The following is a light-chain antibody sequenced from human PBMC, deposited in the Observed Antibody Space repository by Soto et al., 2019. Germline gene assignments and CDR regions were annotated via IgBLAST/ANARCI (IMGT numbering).Light chain of an antibody. CDR3: QHYGSPGRT. CDR2: SIS. CDR1: QSVSSSY. J-gene: IGKJ1*01. V-gene: IGKV3-20*01. Sequence: EIVLTQSPGTLSLSPGERATLSCRASQSVSSSYLAWYQQKPGQAPRLLIYSISSRATGIPDRFSGSGSGTDFTLTISRLEPEEFAVYYCQHYGSPGRTFGQGTKVEVK.